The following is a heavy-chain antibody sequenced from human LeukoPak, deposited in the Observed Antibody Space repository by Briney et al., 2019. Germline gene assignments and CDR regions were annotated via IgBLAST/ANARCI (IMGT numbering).Heavy chain of an antibody. CDR1: GFTFSNYS. D-gene: IGHD4/OR15-4a*01. Sequence: PGGSLRLSCAASGFTFSNYSMHWVRQAPGKGLEWVSAISGSGGSTYYADSVKGRFTISRDNSKNTLYLQMNSLRAEDTAVYYCARRAGAYSHPYDYWGQGTLVTVSS. CDR3: ARRAGAYSHPYDY. J-gene: IGHJ4*02. V-gene: IGHV3-23*01. CDR2: ISGSGGST.